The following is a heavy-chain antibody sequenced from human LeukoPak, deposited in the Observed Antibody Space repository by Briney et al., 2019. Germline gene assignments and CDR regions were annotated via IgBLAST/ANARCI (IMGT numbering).Heavy chain of an antibody. J-gene: IGHJ3*02. D-gene: IGHD4-23*01. CDR2: ISYDGGST. CDR1: GFTLSDYA. CDR3: VKDPYGGFDI. Sequence: GGSLRLSCSASGFTLSDYAMHWVRQAPGKRLEFVSSISYDGGSTYYVDSVKGRFTISRDSSKNTLYLQMSSLRAEVTAVYYCVKDPYGGFDIWGQGTMVTVSS. V-gene: IGHV3-64*03.